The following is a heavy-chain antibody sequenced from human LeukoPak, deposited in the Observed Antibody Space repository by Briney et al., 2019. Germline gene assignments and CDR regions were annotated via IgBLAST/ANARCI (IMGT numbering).Heavy chain of an antibody. V-gene: IGHV3-48*03. CDR1: EFTFSAFE. J-gene: IGHJ4*02. D-gene: IGHD2-2*01. CDR2: ISGSGGTT. Sequence: GGSLRLSCAASEFTFSAFEMNWVRQAPGKGLEWLSYISGSGGTTLYADSVKGRFTISRDNAKNSLYLQMNSLRVEDTAVYYCVRVYCSSTSCSDYFDYWGQGSLVTVSS. CDR3: VRVYCSSTSCSDYFDY.